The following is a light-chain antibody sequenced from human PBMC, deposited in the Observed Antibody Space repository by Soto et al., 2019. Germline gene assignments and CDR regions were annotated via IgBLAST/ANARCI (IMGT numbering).Light chain of an antibody. CDR2: EVN. J-gene: IGLJ3*02. Sequence: QSALTQPASVSGSPGQSITISCTGTSGDVGGYNYVSWYQLDPGKAPKLIIYEVNNRPSGVSNRFSGSKSGNTASLTISGLQAEDEADYYCTSYTRSGPWVFRGGTKLTVL. CDR1: SGDVGGYNY. CDR3: TSYTRSGPWV. V-gene: IGLV2-14*01.